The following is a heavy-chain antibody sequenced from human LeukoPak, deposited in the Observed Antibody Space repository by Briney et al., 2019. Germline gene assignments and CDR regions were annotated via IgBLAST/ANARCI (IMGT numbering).Heavy chain of an antibody. D-gene: IGHD4-11*01. Sequence: GGSLRLSCVASGFTLSNYDMSWVRQAPGKGLAWVSAISGRGGRTYYADSVKGRFTISRDSPKNTLYLQMNSLRAEDTAVYYCANNDYNNPEGWGQGTLVTVSS. J-gene: IGHJ4*02. V-gene: IGHV3-23*01. CDR3: ANNDYNNPEG. CDR2: ISGRGGRT. CDR1: GFTLSNYD.